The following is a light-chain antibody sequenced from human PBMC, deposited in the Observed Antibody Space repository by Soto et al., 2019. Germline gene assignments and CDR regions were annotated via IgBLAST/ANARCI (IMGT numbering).Light chain of an antibody. V-gene: IGKV1-5*01. J-gene: IGKJ4*01. Sequence: DIPMTQSPSTLSGSVGDRVTITCGATQTASSCLAWYQQKPGKPPKVLIYGDSNLQSVGQPSVSGSVSVTDFTLTISSLQPEDCATYYCLQHNSYHRTFGGGTKVDIK. CDR1: QTASSC. CDR3: LQHNSYHRT. CDR2: GDS.